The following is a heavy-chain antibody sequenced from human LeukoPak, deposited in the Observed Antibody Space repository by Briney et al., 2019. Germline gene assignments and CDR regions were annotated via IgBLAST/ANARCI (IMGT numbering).Heavy chain of an antibody. J-gene: IGHJ4*02. D-gene: IGHD5-18*01. CDR1: GFTFSTYA. Sequence: GGSPRPSSAAAGFTFSTYAMSCVRQAPGKGLEWVSTISGSGSNTYFVGSVKGRFTISRDNSKNPLYLQMNSLRAEDTAVYYCAKRSYGYCDYWGQGTLVTVSS. CDR3: AKRSYGYCDY. V-gene: IGHV3-23*01. CDR2: ISGSGSNT.